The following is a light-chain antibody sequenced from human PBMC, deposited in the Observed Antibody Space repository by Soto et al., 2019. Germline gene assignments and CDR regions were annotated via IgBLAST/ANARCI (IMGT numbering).Light chain of an antibody. CDR2: GAS. Sequence: EIVLTQSPGTLSLSPGERATLSCRASQSVSSSYLAWYQQKPGQAPRLLIYGASSRATGIPDRFSGSGSGTDFTLTIRRLEPEECAVYYCQQYGSSAGTFGQRNKVEIK. V-gene: IGKV3-20*01. CDR1: QSVSSSY. CDR3: QQYGSSAGT. J-gene: IGKJ1*01.